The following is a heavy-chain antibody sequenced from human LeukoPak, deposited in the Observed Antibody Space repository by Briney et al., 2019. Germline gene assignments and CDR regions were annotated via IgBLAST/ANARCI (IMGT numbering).Heavy chain of an antibody. J-gene: IGHJ4*02. Sequence: GGSLRLSCAASGFTFSSYAMSWVRQAPGKGPEWVSAISGSGGSTYYADSVKGRFTISRDNSKNTLYLQMNSLRAEDTAVYYCAKDHDYSTLRQLDYWGQGTLVTVSS. CDR3: AKDHDYSTLRQLDY. CDR1: GFTFSSYA. D-gene: IGHD4-11*01. V-gene: IGHV3-23*01. CDR2: ISGSGGST.